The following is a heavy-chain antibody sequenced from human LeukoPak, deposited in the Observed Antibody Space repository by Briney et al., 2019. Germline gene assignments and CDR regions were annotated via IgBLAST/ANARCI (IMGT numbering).Heavy chain of an antibody. D-gene: IGHD4-17*01. CDR2: INPNSGGT. Sequence: GASVKVSCKASGYTFTGYYMHWVRQAPGQGLEWMGWINPNSGGTNYAQKFQGRVTMTRDTSISTAYMELSRLRSDDTAVYYGARLMTTAPLGFDYWGQGTLVTVSS. V-gene: IGHV1-2*02. CDR1: GYTFTGYY. CDR3: ARLMTTAPLGFDY. J-gene: IGHJ4*02.